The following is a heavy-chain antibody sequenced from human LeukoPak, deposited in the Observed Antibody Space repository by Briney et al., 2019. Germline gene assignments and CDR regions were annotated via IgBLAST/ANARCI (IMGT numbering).Heavy chain of an antibody. CDR1: GGSISSYY. CDR3: ARRSRAYCGGDCYSDGWYFDL. CDR2: IYYSGST. J-gene: IGHJ2*01. V-gene: IGHV4-59*01. Sequence: SETLPLTCTVSGGSISSYYWSWIRQPPGKGLEWIGYIYYSGSTNYNPSPKSRVTISVDTSKNQFSLKLSSVTAADTAVYYCARRSRAYCGGDCYSDGWYFDLWGRGTLVTVSS. D-gene: IGHD2-21*02.